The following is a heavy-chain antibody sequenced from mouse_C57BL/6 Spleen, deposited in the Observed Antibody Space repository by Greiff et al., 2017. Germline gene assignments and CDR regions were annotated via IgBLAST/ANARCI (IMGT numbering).Heavy chain of an antibody. CDR3: ARRRGYGSSYEGYCDY. CDR1: GYTFTDYY. V-gene: IGHV1-26*01. CDR2: INPNNGGT. Sequence: VQLQQSGPELVKPGASVKISCKASGYTFTDYYMNWVKQSHGKSLEWIGDINPNNGGTSYNQKFKGKATLTVDKSSSTAYMELRSLTSEDSAVYYCARRRGYGSSYEGYCDYWGQGTTLTVSS. D-gene: IGHD1-1*01. J-gene: IGHJ2*01.